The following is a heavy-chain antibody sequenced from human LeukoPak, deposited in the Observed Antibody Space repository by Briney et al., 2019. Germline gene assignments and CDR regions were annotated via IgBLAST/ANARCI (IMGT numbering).Heavy chain of an antibody. Sequence: SETLSLTCTVSGGSISSYYWSWIRQPAGKGLEWISRIYSSGSTNYNPSLKSRATMSVDTSKNQFSLKLSSVTAADTAVYYCARDLGCSSTSCSNWFDPWGQGTLVTVSS. CDR2: IYSSGST. CDR3: ARDLGCSSTSCSNWFDP. D-gene: IGHD2-2*01. V-gene: IGHV4-4*07. J-gene: IGHJ5*02. CDR1: GGSISSYY.